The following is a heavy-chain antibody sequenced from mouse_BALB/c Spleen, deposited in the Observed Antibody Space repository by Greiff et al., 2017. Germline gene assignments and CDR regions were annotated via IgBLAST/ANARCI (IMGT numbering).Heavy chain of an antibody. V-gene: IGHV3-2*02. CDR3: ARELRLWYFDV. J-gene: IGHJ1*01. CDR1: GYSITSDYA. CDR2: ISYSGST. Sequence: EVQLQESGPGLVKPSQSLSLTCTVTGYSITSDYAWNWIRQFPGNKLEWMGYISYSGSTSYNPSLKSRISITRDTSKNQFFLQLNSVTTEDTATYYCARELRLWYFDVWGAGTTVTVSS. D-gene: IGHD1-2*01.